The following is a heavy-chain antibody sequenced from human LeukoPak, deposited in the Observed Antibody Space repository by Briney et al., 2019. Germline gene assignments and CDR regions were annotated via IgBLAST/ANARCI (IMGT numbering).Heavy chain of an antibody. J-gene: IGHJ4*02. CDR1: GFTFSSYS. CDR3: ARAPGAGSDFDY. D-gene: IGHD1-26*01. CDR2: ISSSSSYI. V-gene: IGHV3-21*01. Sequence: PGGSLRLSCAASGFTFSSYSMNWVRQAPGKGLEGVSSISSSSSYIYYADSVKGRFTISRDNAKSSLYLQMNSLRAEDTAVYYCARAPGAGSDFDYWGQGTLVTVSS.